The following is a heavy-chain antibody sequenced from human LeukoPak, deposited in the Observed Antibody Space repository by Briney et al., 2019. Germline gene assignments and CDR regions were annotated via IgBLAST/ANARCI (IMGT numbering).Heavy chain of an antibody. J-gene: IGHJ6*02. Sequence: EASVKVSCKASGYTFTSYGISWVRQAPGQGLEWMGWISAYNGNTNYAQKLQGRVTMTTDTSTSTAYMELRSLRSDDTAVSYCPRVYCSSTSCYANFYYYYGMDVWGQATTVTVSS. CDR1: GYTFTSYG. D-gene: IGHD2-2*01. CDR2: ISAYNGNT. CDR3: PRVYCSSTSCYANFYYYYGMDV. V-gene: IGHV1-18*01.